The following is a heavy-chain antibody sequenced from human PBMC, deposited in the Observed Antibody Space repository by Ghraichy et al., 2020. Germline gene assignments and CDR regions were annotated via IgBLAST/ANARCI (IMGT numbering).Heavy chain of an antibody. J-gene: IGHJ4*02. CDR2: IYYSGST. D-gene: IGHD6-6*01. CDR1: GGSISSSSYY. V-gene: IGHV4-39*01. CDR3: ARQMGDSSSSGEWAPDY. Sequence: SETLSLTCTVSGGSISSSSYYWGWIRQPPGKGREWIGSIYYSGSTYYNPSLKSRVTISVDTSKNQFSLKLSSVTAADTAVYYCARQMGDSSSSGEWAPDYWGQGTLVTVSS.